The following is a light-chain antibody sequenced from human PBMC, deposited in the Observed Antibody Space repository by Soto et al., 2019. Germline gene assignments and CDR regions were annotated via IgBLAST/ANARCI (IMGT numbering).Light chain of an antibody. CDR3: AAWDDSLTGPV. CDR2: NNN. Sequence: QSALIQPPSASGTPGQRVTISCSGTSSNIESNSVNWYQQIPGTAPKLLVYNNNQRPSGVPDRFSASKSVTSASLAISGLQSGDEAVYYCAAWDDSLTGPVFGGGTKLTVL. CDR1: SSNIESNS. V-gene: IGLV1-44*01. J-gene: IGLJ3*02.